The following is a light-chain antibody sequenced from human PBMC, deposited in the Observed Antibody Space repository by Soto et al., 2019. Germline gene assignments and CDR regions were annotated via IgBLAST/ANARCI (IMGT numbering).Light chain of an antibody. CDR1: QGISRW. J-gene: IGKJ2*01. V-gene: IGKV1-12*01. Sequence: DIQLTQSPSSVFASVGDRVTISCRASQGISRWLAWYQHKPGEAPRLLIYAAFTLQSGVPSRFSGSGSGTDFTLTISSLQPEDLATYFCQQAYRFPYTFGQGARLELK. CDR2: AAF. CDR3: QQAYRFPYT.